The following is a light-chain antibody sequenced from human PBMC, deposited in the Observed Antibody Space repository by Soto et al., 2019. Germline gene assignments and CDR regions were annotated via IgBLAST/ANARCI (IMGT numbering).Light chain of an antibody. Sequence: DIQMTQSPSTLSGSVGDRVTITCRASQTISSWLAWYQQKPGKAPRVLIYDASRLQGGVPSRFSGSGSGTEFNLTISGLQPDDFATYYCQQYNTYSGTLGQGTKVDIK. CDR1: QTISSW. V-gene: IGKV1-5*01. CDR3: QQYNTYSGT. J-gene: IGKJ1*01. CDR2: DAS.